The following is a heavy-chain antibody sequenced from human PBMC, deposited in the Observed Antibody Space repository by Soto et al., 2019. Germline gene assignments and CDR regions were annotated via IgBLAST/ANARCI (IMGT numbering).Heavy chain of an antibody. Sequence: GGSLRLSCAASGFTFSSYAMSWVRQAPGKGLEWVSAISGSGGSTYYADSVKGRFTISRDNSKNTLYLQMNSLRAEDTAVYYCAKNGLRGFNYYYYMDVWGKGTTVTVSS. J-gene: IGHJ6*03. CDR2: ISGSGGST. V-gene: IGHV3-23*01. CDR3: AKNGLRGFNYYYYMDV. CDR1: GFTFSSYA. D-gene: IGHD3-10*01.